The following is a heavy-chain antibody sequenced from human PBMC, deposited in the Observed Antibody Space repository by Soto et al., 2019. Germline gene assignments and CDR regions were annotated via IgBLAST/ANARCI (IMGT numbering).Heavy chain of an antibody. D-gene: IGHD3-3*01. J-gene: IGHJ6*02. V-gene: IGHV3-7*01. CDR1: GFTFSSYW. CDR2: IKQDGSEK. Sequence: HPGGSLRLSCAASGFTFSSYWMSWVRQAPGKGLEWVANIKQDGSEKYYVDSVKGRFTISRDNAKNSLYLQINSLRAEDTAVYYCAIRDYDFWSGYMPYYYYYGMDVWGQGTTVTVSS. CDR3: AIRDYDFWSGYMPYYYYYGMDV.